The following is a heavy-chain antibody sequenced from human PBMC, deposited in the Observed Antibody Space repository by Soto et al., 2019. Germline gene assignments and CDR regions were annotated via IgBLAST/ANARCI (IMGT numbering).Heavy chain of an antibody. D-gene: IGHD1-26*01. J-gene: IGHJ4*02. CDR2: IWYDGSNK. Sequence: PGGSLRLSCAASGFYFSNYAMHWVRQAPGKGLERVAVIWYDGSNKYYADSVKGRFTISKDNSQTTVYLQMNSLRAEDSAVYYCTRDPYGGSRYYFDSGGQGTLVTVSS. V-gene: IGHV3-33*01. CDR3: TRDPYGGSRYYFDS. CDR1: GFYFSNYA.